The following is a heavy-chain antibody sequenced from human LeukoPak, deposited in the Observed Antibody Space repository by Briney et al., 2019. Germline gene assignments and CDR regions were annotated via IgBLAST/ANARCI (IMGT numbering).Heavy chain of an antibody. V-gene: IGHV4-34*01. CDR2: INHSGST. Sequence: SETLSLTCAVYGGSFSGYYWSWIRQPPGKGLEWIGEINHSGSTNYNPSLKSRVTISVDTSKNQFPLKLSSVTAADTAVYYCARAHSGYSSGWYLYYYYYYMDVWGKGTTVTVSS. D-gene: IGHD6-19*01. CDR1: GGSFSGYY. J-gene: IGHJ6*03. CDR3: ARAHSGYSSGWYLYYYYYYMDV.